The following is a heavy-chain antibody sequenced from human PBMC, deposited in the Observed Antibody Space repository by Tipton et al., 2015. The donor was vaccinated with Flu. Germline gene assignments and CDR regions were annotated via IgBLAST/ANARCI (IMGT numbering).Heavy chain of an antibody. V-gene: IGHV3-43D*03. D-gene: IGHD3-10*01. CDR2: ISWDGGST. Sequence: GSLRLSCAASGFTLDDYAMHWVRQAPGKGLEWVSLISWDGGSTYYADSVKGRFTISRDNSKNSLYLQMNSLRAEDTALYYCAKAYGSGSYGSAGYFDLWGRGTLVTVSS. J-gene: IGHJ2*01. CDR3: AKAYGSGSYGSAGYFDL. CDR1: GFTLDDYA.